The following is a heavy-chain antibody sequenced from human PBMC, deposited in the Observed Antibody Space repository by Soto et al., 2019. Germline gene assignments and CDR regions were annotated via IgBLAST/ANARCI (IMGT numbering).Heavy chain of an antibody. CDR3: ASWRSYSGSYCFDY. Sequence: SVKVSCKASGGTFNSYAINWVRQAPGRGLEWVGQVVPMYDSVNYAENFQGRVTITADKSTKTAYMELTSLRSEDTALYFCASWRSYSGSYCFDYWGQGTLVTVSS. CDR2: VVPMYDSV. V-gene: IGHV1-69*06. CDR1: GGTFNSYA. J-gene: IGHJ4*02. D-gene: IGHD1-26*01.